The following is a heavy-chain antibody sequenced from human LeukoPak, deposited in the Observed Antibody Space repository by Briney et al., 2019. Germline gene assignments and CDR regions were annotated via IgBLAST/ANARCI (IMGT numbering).Heavy chain of an antibody. V-gene: IGHV3-21*01. CDR3: ARALPGYYDTRGRYYYMDV. CDR1: GFTFSDYS. J-gene: IGHJ6*03. D-gene: IGHD3-22*01. CDR2: ISYSSSYI. Sequence: GGSLRLSCAASGFTFSDYSVNWVRHAPGKGLEWVSSISYSSSYIYYVDSVKGRFTISRDNAKDSLYLQMHSLRAEDTAVYYCARALPGYYDTRGRYYYMDVWGKGTTVTVSS.